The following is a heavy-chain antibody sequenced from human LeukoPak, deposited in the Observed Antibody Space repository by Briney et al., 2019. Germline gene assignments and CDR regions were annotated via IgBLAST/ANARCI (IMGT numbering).Heavy chain of an antibody. V-gene: IGHV3-7*01. CDR1: GFSFSNYW. J-gene: IGHJ4*02. CDR2: IKQDGSMK. Sequence: GGSLRLSCAASGFSFSNYWMSWVRQAPGKGLEWVANIKQDGSMKGYVDSVKGRFTISRDNAKNSLYLQMNSLRADDTAVYFCAMIEQVVSNVEGGYWGQRTLVTVSS. CDR3: AMIEQVVSNVEGGY. D-gene: IGHD6-6*01.